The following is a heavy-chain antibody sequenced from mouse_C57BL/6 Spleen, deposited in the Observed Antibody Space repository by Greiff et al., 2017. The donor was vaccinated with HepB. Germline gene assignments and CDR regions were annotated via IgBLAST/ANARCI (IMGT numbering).Heavy chain of an antibody. D-gene: IGHD1-1*01. V-gene: IGHV1-64*01. J-gene: IGHJ4*01. Sequence: VQLQQPGAELVKPGASVKLSCKASGYTFTSYWMHWVKQRPGQGLEWIGMIHPNSGSTNYNEKFKSKATLTVDKSSSTAYMQLSSLTSEDSAVYYCARVTTGVVSYYAMDYWGQGTSVTVSS. CDR2: IHPNSGST. CDR3: ARVTTGVVSYYAMDY. CDR1: GYTFTSYW.